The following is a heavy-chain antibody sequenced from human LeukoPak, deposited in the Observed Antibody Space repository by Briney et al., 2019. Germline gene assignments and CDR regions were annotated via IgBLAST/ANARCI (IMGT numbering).Heavy chain of an antibody. CDR3: AKQMVRGVIFDY. CDR2: ISSSSSYI. V-gene: IGHV3-21*01. Sequence: TGGSLRLSCAASGFTFSSYSMNWVRQAPGKGLEWVSSISSSSSYIYYADSVKGRFTISRDNAKNSLYLQMNSLRAEDTAVYYCAKQMVRGVIFDYWGQGTLVTVSS. J-gene: IGHJ4*02. CDR1: GFTFSSYS. D-gene: IGHD3-10*01.